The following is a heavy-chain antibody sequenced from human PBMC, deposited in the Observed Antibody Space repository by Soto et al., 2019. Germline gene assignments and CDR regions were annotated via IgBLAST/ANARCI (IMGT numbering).Heavy chain of an antibody. CDR2: MNPNSGNT. V-gene: IGHV1-8*01. Sequence: ASVKVSCKASGYTFTSYDINWVRQATGQGLEWMGWMNPNSGNTGYAQKFQDRVTIRRNISISTAYMELSSLKTEVTAVYYCARGLPDGSGSYFSVWYWGQGTLVTVSS. D-gene: IGHD3-10*01. CDR3: ARGLPDGSGSYFSVWY. J-gene: IGHJ4*02. CDR1: GYTFTSYD.